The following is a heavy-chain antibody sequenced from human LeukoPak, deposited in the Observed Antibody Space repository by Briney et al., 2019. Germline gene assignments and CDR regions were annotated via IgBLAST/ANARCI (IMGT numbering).Heavy chain of an antibody. Sequence: ASVKVSCKASGYTFTGYYMHWVRQAPGQGLEWMGWINPNSGGTDYAQKFQGRVTMTRDTSISTAYMELSRLRSDDTAVYYCARDLFAGTMKTECYFDYWGQGTLVTVSS. V-gene: IGHV1-2*02. CDR3: ARDLFAGTMKTECYFDY. J-gene: IGHJ4*02. CDR2: INPNSGGT. CDR1: GYTFTGYY. D-gene: IGHD1-1*01.